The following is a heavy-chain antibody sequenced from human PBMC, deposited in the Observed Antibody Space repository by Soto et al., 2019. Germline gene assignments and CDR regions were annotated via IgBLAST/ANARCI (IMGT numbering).Heavy chain of an antibody. CDR2: ISYDGSNE. D-gene: IGHD3-22*01. Sequence: GGSLRLSCAASGFTFSSYAMHWVRQAPGKGLEWVTFISYDGSNESYADSVKGRFIISRDNSKNTLSLQMNSLRAEDTAVYYCARAIFVYDTSGTSFDYWGQGTLVTVSS. CDR3: ARAIFVYDTSGTSFDY. J-gene: IGHJ4*02. CDR1: GFTFSSYA. V-gene: IGHV3-30-3*01.